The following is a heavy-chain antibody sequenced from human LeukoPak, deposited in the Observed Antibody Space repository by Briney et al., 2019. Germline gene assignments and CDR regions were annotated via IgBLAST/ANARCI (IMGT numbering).Heavy chain of an antibody. V-gene: IGHV4-34*01. CDR3: ARSRFQGSGDNSGYAY. J-gene: IGHJ4*02. CDR1: GGSFSGYF. Sequence: PSETLSLTCAVYGGSFSGYFWSWIRQPPGKGLEWIGEINHIESTNYNSSLKSRVTISVDTSKNQFSLKLHSVTAADTAVYYCARSRFQGSGDNSGYAYWGKGTLVTVSS. D-gene: IGHD5-18*01. CDR2: INHIEST.